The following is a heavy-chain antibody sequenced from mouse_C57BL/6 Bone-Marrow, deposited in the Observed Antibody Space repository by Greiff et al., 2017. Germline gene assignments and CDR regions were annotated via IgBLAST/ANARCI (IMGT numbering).Heavy chain of an antibody. Sequence: EVKLVESGGGLVQPGESLKLSCESNEYEFPSHDMSWVRKTPEKRLELVAAINSDGGSTYYPDTMERRFIISRDNTKKTLYLQLSSLRSEDTALYYCAGRLGNHWYFDVWGTGTTVTVSS. CDR2: INSDGGST. D-gene: IGHD2-1*01. V-gene: IGHV5-2*01. CDR3: AGRLGNHWYFDV. J-gene: IGHJ1*03. CDR1: EYEFPSHD.